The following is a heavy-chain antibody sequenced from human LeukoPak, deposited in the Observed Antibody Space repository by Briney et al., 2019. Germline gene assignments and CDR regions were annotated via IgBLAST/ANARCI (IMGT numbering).Heavy chain of an antibody. CDR1: GGSISGSSYY. CDR3: ARRGMAAAGGFDC. V-gene: IGHV4-39*01. Sequence: SETLSLTCTVSGGSISGSSYYWGWIRRPPGKGLDWIASIYYSGSTYYNPSLKSRVTISVDTSKNQFSLKLSSVTAADTAFYYCARRGMAAAGGFDCWGQGTLVTVSS. J-gene: IGHJ4*02. CDR2: IYYSGST. D-gene: IGHD6-13*01.